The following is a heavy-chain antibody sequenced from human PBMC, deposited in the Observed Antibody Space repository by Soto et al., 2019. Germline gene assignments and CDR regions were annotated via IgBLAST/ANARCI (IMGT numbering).Heavy chain of an antibody. CDR3: ARVFLEWLLYWKGDAFDI. D-gene: IGHD3-3*01. CDR2: IKQDGSEK. V-gene: IGHV3-7*01. Sequence: EVQLVESGGGLVQPGGSLRLSCAASGFTFSSYWMSWVRQAPGKGLEWVANIKQDGSEKYYVDSVKGRFTISRDNAKNSLYLQMNSLRAEDTAVYYCARVFLEWLLYWKGDAFDIWGQGTMVTVSS. J-gene: IGHJ3*02. CDR1: GFTFSSYW.